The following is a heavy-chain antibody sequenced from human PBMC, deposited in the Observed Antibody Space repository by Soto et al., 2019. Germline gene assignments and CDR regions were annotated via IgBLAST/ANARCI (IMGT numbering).Heavy chain of an antibody. D-gene: IGHD6-19*01. CDR2: IIPIFGTA. J-gene: IGHJ1*01. CDR3: ARSHPNYSSGWYNGYFQH. V-gene: IGHV1-69*01. Sequence: LEWMGGIIPIFGTANYAQKFQGRVTITADESTSTAYMELSSLRSEDTAVYYCARSHPNYSSGWYNGYFQHWGQGTLVTVSS.